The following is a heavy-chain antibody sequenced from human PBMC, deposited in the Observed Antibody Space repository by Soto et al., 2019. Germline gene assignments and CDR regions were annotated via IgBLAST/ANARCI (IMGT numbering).Heavy chain of an antibody. CDR1: GFTLSDHY. V-gene: IGHV3-11*06. CDR3: VRSGDNYNLLDY. J-gene: IGHJ4*02. Sequence: PGGSLRLSCAASGFTLSDHYISWIRQAPGKGLEWIGYSSNSGSFTRYADSVKGRFSISRDNAKNSLYLQINSLRGDDTATYYCVRSGDNYNLLDYWGQGTPVTVSS. CDR2: SSNSGSFT. D-gene: IGHD1-1*01.